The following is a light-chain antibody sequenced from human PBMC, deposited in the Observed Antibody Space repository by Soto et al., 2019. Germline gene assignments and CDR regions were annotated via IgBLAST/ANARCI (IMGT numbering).Light chain of an antibody. Sequence: EIMMTQSPATLSVSPGERATLSCRASQSVSSNLACYQQKPGQAPRLLIYGASTRATGIPARFSGSGSGTEFTLTISSLQSEDFAVYYCQQYNNWPRTFGQGTKV. CDR1: QSVSSN. CDR3: QQYNNWPRT. CDR2: GAS. J-gene: IGKJ1*01. V-gene: IGKV3-15*01.